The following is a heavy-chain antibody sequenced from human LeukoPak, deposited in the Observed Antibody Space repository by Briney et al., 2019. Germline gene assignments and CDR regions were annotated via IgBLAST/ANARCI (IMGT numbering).Heavy chain of an antibody. CDR3: AREAGPGIAAAGISSWFDP. CDR2: IYYSGST. Sequence: SETLSLTCTVSGGSISSSSYYWGWIRQPPGKGLEWIGSIYYSGSTYCNPSLKSRVTISVDTSKNQFSLKLSSVTAADTAVYYCAREAGPGIAAAGISSWFDPWGQGTLVTVSS. CDR1: GGSISSSSYY. D-gene: IGHD6-13*01. V-gene: IGHV4-39*07. J-gene: IGHJ5*02.